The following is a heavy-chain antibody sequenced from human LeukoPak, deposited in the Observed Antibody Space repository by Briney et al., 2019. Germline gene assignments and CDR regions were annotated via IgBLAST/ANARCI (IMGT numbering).Heavy chain of an antibody. CDR3: AKAPTGYSSGRALGY. D-gene: IGHD6-19*01. CDR1: GFTFSSYA. Sequence: PGGPLRLSCAASGFTFSSYAMSWVRQAPGKGLEWVSAISGSGGSTYYADSVKGRFTISRDNSKNTLYLQMNSLRAEDTAVYYCAKAPTGYSSGRALGYWGQGTLVTVSS. V-gene: IGHV3-23*01. CDR2: ISGSGGST. J-gene: IGHJ4*02.